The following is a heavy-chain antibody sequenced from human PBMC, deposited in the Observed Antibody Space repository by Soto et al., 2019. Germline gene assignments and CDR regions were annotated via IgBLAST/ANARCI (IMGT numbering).Heavy chain of an antibody. J-gene: IGHJ6*02. CDR2: IYHSGST. D-gene: IGHD6-6*01. CDR1: GGSISSSNW. V-gene: IGHV4-4*02. Sequence: QVQLQESGPGLVKPSGTLSLTCAVSGGSISSSNWWSWVRQPPGKGLEWIGEIYHSGSTNYNPSRKGRVTISVDKSKTQFSLKLSSVTAADTAVYYCARSSSDIMPYYYSGMDVWGQGTTVTVSS. CDR3: ARSSSDIMPYYYSGMDV.